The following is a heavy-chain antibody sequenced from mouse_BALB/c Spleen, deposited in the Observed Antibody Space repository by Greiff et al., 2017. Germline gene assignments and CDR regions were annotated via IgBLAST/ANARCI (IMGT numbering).Heavy chain of an antibody. CDR1: GYSITSDYA. J-gene: IGHJ1*01. CDR2: ISYSGST. Sequence: EVKLVESGPGLVKPSQSLSLTCTVTGYSITSDYAWNWIRQFPGNKLEWMGYISYSGSTSYNPSIKSRISITRDTSKNQFFLQLNSVTTEDTATYYCASGITTGYWYFDVWGEGTTVTVSS. V-gene: IGHV3-2*02. D-gene: IGHD2-4*01. CDR3: ASGITTGYWYFDV.